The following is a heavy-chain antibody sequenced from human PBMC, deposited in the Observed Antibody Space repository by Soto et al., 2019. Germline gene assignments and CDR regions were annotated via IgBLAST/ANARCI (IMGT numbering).Heavy chain of an antibody. D-gene: IGHD4-17*01. CDR3: AKDGDYGAFFDY. Sequence: GSLRLSCAASGFAFSRYAMTWVRQAPEKGLEWVSVMSGSDNYIRYADSVKGRFTISRDNSKSTVYLHMNSLRATDTAVYYCAKDGDYGAFFDYWGQGILVTVSS. J-gene: IGHJ4*02. V-gene: IGHV3-23*01. CDR1: GFAFSRYA. CDR2: MSGSDNYI.